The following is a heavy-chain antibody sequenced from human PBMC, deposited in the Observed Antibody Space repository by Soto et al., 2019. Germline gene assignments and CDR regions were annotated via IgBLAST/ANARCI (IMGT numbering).Heavy chain of an antibody. D-gene: IGHD2-21*02. CDR3: ARDDCGGDCYSTFDY. CDR2: ISAYNGNT. J-gene: IGHJ4*02. V-gene: IGHV1-18*01. Sequence: QVQLVQSGAEVKKPGASVKVSCKASGYTFTSYGISWVRQAPGQGLEWMGWISAYNGNTNYAQKLQGRVTMTTDTSTSTADMELRSLRSDDTAVYYCARDDCGGDCYSTFDYWGQGTLVTVSS. CDR1: GYTFTSYG.